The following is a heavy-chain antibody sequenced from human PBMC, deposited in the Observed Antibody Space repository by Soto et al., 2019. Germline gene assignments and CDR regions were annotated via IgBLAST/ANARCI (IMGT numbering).Heavy chain of an antibody. V-gene: IGHV4-31*03. D-gene: IGHD2-21*02. J-gene: IGHJ6*02. CDR3: ARDRQVTYYYDGMDV. CDR1: GGSISSGGYY. Sequence: SETLSLTCTVSGGSISSGGYYWSWIHQHPGKGLEWIGYIYYSGSTYYNPSLKSRVTISVDTSKNQFSLKLSSVTAADTVVYYCARDRQVTYYYDGMDVWAQGTTVTVSS. CDR2: IYYSGST.